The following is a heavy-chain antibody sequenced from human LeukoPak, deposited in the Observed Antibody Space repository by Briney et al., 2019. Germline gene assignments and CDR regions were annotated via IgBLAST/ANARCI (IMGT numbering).Heavy chain of an antibody. D-gene: IGHD2-15*01. Sequence: SETLSLTCAVSGYSISSGYYWGWIRQPPGKGLEWIGTIYHSGGTYYNPSLKSRVTISVDTSKNQFPLKLRSVTAADTAVYYCARRTPVLRSGTSSNWFDPWGQGTLVTVSS. V-gene: IGHV4-38-2*01. CDR1: GYSISSGYY. CDR3: ARRTPVLRSGTSSNWFDP. J-gene: IGHJ5*02. CDR2: IYHSGGT.